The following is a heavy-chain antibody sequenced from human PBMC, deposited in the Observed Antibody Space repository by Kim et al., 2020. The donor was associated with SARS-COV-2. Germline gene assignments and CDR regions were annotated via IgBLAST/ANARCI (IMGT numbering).Heavy chain of an antibody. J-gene: IGHJ5*02. V-gene: IGHV1-69*02. D-gene: IGHD3-22*01. Sequence: SVKVSCKASGGTFSSYTISWVRQAPGQGLEWMGRIIPILGIANYAQKFQGRVTITADKSTSTAYMELSSLRSEDTAVYYCARNTYYYDSSGYQYNWFDPWGQGTLVTVSS. CDR3: ARNTYYYDSSGYQYNWFDP. CDR2: IIPILGIA. CDR1: GGTFSSYT.